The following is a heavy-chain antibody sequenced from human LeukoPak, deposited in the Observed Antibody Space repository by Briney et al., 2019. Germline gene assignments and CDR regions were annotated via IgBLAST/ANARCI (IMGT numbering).Heavy chain of an antibody. CDR3: ARGYYDSSGSFDS. D-gene: IGHD3-22*01. CDR2: ISGSGGST. CDR1: GFTFSSYA. Sequence: GGSLRLSCAASGFTFSSYAMSWVRQAPGKGLEWVSAISGSGGSTYYADSVKGRFTISRDNAKNSLYLQMNSLRAEDTAVYYCARGYYDSSGSFDSWGQGTLVTVSS. V-gene: IGHV3-23*01. J-gene: IGHJ4*02.